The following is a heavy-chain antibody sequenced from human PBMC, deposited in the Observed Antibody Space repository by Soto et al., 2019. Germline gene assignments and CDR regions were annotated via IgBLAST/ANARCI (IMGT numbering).Heavy chain of an antibody. Sequence: SVKVSCKASGGTFSSYAISWVRQAPGQGLEWMGGIIPIFGTANYAQKFQGRVTITADESTSTAYMELSSLRSEDTAVYYCARDPKEYCTNGVCASYAFDMGGKGKMLT. D-gene: IGHD2-8*01. V-gene: IGHV1-69*13. CDR1: GGTFSSYA. CDR3: ARDPKEYCTNGVCASYAFDM. J-gene: IGHJ3*02. CDR2: IIPIFGTA.